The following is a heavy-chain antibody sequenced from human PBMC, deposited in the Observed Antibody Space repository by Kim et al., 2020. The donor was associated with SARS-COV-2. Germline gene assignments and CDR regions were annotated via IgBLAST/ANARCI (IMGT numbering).Heavy chain of an antibody. Sequence: YADSVKGRFTISRDNAKNTLYLQMSGLRAEDTAVYYCARGRWGALGAFDYRGQGTLVTVSS. J-gene: IGHJ4*02. CDR3: ARGRWGALGAFDY. D-gene: IGHD3-16*01. V-gene: IGHV3-74*01.